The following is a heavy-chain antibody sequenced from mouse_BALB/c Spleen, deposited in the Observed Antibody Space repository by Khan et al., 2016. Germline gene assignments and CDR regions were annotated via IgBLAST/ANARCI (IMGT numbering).Heavy chain of an antibody. V-gene: IGHV3-2*02. Sequence: EVQLQESGPGLVKPSQSLSLTCTVSDYSITNDYAWNWIRQPPGNKLEWMGYIHYSGTTRSNPSLKSRITITRDTSKNQFFLQLNSVTAEDTATYYGARSGFDFGSRYYFDYWGQGTTLSVSS. CDR2: IHYSGTT. D-gene: IGHD1-1*01. J-gene: IGHJ2*01. CDR3: ARSGFDFGSRYYFDY. CDR1: DYSITNDYA.